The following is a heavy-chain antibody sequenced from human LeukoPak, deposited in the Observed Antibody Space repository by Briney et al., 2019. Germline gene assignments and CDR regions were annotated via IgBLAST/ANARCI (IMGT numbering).Heavy chain of an antibody. CDR2: ISAYNGNT. V-gene: IGHV1-18*01. Sequence: ASVKVSCKASGYTFTSYGISWVRQAPGQGLEWMGWISAYNGNTNYAQKPKGRVNMTTDTSTSTAYMELRSLRSDDTAVYYCARDLVGATADYWGQGTLVTVSS. CDR3: ARDLVGATADY. CDR1: GYTFTSYG. D-gene: IGHD1-26*01. J-gene: IGHJ4*02.